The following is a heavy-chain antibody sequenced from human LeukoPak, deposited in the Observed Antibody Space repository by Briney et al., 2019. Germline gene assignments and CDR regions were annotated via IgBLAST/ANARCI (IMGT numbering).Heavy chain of an antibody. Sequence: PGGSLRLSCAASGFTFNNYWMHWVRQAPGKGLVWVARTNTHGTSANYADSVKGRFIISRDNANNTLYLQMNGLRDEDTGVYYALAGYHYYYMDVWGKGTTVTVSS. CDR2: TNTHGTSA. CDR3: LAGYHYYYMDV. V-gene: IGHV3-74*01. J-gene: IGHJ6*03. D-gene: IGHD6-13*01. CDR1: GFTFNNYW.